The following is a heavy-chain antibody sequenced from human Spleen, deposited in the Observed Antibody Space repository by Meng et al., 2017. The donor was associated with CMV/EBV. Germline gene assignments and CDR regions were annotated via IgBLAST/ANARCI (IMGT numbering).Heavy chain of an antibody. CDR1: GFSFSQSW. CDR2: IDRDGAVT. Sequence: GGSLRLSCAASGFSFSQSWINWVRQAPGKGLMWVSRIDRDGAVTNNADSVKGRFIISRDNGKNTVSLEMSSLRVEDTSVYFCARLTASIHYSDDLWGRGTLVTVSS. J-gene: IGHJ5*02. CDR3: ARLTASIHYSDDL. V-gene: IGHV3-74*01. D-gene: IGHD2-21*01.